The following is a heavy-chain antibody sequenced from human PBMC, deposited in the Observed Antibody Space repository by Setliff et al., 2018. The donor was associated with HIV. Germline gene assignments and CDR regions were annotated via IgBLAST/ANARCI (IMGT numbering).Heavy chain of an antibody. Sequence: PSETLSLTCTGSGGSINSTSYYWGWIRQPPGNGLEWIGSFSYSESTNYNPSLKSRVTISVDTSKNQFSLKLSSVIAADTAVYYCARIFGDQGYYYGMDVWGQGTTVTVSS. J-gene: IGHJ6*02. CDR1: GGSINSTSYY. D-gene: IGHD3-3*01. V-gene: IGHV4-39*07. CDR3: ARIFGDQGYYYGMDV. CDR2: FSYSEST.